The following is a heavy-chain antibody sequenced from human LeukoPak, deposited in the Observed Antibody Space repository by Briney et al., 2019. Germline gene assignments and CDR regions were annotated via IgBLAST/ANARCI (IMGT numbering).Heavy chain of an antibody. J-gene: IGHJ5*02. V-gene: IGHV3-48*03. Sequence: GGSLRLSCSAASGFHFSSSDMDWVRQAPGKGLEWISYIRSSGDLMYYAESVKGRFSISRDNAKNSLFLQMNSLRVEDKAIYYFPRAQDLYYYGDHGCFDPWGQGTLVTVSS. CDR2: IRSSGDLM. D-gene: IGHD3-10*01. CDR1: GFHFSSSD. CDR3: PRAQDLYYYGDHGCFDP.